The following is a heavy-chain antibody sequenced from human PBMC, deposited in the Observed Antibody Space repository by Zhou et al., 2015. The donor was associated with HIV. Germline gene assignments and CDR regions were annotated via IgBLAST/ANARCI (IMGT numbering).Heavy chain of an antibody. D-gene: IGHD5-12*01. V-gene: IGHV1-2*02. CDR3: TRDLLGGYDGYFDY. CDR2: INPNSGGT. J-gene: IGHJ4*02. Sequence: QVHLVQSGAEVKKPGASVKVSCKTSGYTFTGYYMHWVRQAPGQGLEWMGWINPNSGGTKYAQKFQGRVTMTRDTSISTAYMDLTRLRSDDTAVYYCTRDLLGGYDGYFDYWGQGTLVTVSS. CDR1: GYTFTGYY.